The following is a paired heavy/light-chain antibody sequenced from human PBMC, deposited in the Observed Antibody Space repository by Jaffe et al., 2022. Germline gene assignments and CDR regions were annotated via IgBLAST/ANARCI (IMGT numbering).Heavy chain of an antibody. CDR1: GFTFRNYW. J-gene: IGHJ6*03. CDR2: INRDGDWT. V-gene: IGHV3-74*03. CDR3: AGRDFWTNGDYMVV. D-gene: IGHD3-3*01. Sequence: EVQLVESGGGLLQPGGSLRLSCAASGFTFRNYWMYWVRQTPGKGLVWVARINRDGDWTTYADSVKGRFTVSRDNAKSTLSLQMNSLRAEDTAVYYCAGRDFWTNGDYMVVWGKGTTVAVSS.
Light chain of an antibody. CDR1: QGIRNS. J-gene: IGKJ2*01. CDR2: DAS. Sequence: DIQMTQSPSSLSASLGDGVTITCRASQGIRNSLAWYQQKPGKAPKLLVYDASTLETGVTSRFSGSGSGTDYTLTISDLQPEDFATYFCQEYFSSPYTFGQGTKLEIK. V-gene: IGKV1-NL1*01. CDR3: QEYFSSPYT.